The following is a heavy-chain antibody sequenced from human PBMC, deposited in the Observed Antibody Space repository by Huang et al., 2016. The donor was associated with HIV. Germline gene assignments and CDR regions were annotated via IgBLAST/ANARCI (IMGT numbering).Heavy chain of an antibody. CDR2: INPKRGGT. J-gene: IGHJ4*02. CDR3: ARDWSFGSSTSPAD. V-gene: IGHV1-2*02. CDR1: GYTFTDSK. Sequence: QVQLVQSGAEGKNPGASVRVSCKASGYTFTDSKIHWVRQAPGQGLEWMGWINPKRGGTIYAQRFQGRITMTRDTTISTVHMDLRRIQSDDTAVYFCARDWSFGSSTSPADWGQGTLVTVSS. D-gene: IGHD6-6*01.